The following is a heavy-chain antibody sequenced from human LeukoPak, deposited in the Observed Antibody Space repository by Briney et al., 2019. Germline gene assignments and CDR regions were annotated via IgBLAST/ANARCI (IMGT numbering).Heavy chain of an antibody. V-gene: IGHV1-69*04. Sequence: ASVKVSCKASGGTFSSYAISWVRQAPGQGLEWMGRIIPILGIANYAQKFQGRVTITADKSTSTAYMELSSLRSEDTAVYYCARGIIAAHYYYMDVWGKGTTVTVSS. J-gene: IGHJ6*03. CDR1: GGTFSSYA. CDR2: IIPILGIA. D-gene: IGHD6-13*01. CDR3: ARGIIAAHYYYMDV.